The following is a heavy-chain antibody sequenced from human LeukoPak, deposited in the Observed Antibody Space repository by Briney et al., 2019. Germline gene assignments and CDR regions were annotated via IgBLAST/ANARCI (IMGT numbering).Heavy chain of an antibody. J-gene: IGHJ5*02. D-gene: IGHD6-13*01. CDR2: ISSSSSYI. CDR1: GFTFSSYS. CDR3: ARDHSSSWYNWFDP. Sequence: PGGSLRLSCAASGFTFSSYSMNWVRQAPGKGLEWVSSISSSSSYIYYADSVKGRFTISRDNAKNSLYLQMNSLRAEDTAVYYCARDHSSSWYNWFDPWGQGTLVTVSS. V-gene: IGHV3-21*01.